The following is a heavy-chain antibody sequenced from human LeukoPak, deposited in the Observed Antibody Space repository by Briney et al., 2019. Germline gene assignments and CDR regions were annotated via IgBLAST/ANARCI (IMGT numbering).Heavy chain of an antibody. CDR2: IRPSGGGT. D-gene: IGHD1-20*01. Sequence: ASVKFSCKASGYTFTNYYMNWVRQAPGQGLEWMGIIRPSGGGTGHAQKFQGRVTMTSDTSTNTVYMELNSLRSEDTAIYYCARITSNDGFDIWGQGTMVTVSS. CDR1: GYTFTNYY. CDR3: ARITSNDGFDI. J-gene: IGHJ3*02. V-gene: IGHV1-46*01.